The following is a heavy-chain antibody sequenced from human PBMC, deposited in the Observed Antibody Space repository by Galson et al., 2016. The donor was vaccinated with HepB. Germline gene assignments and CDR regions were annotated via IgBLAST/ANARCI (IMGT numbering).Heavy chain of an antibody. CDR2: IFHSGST. Sequence: SLRLSCAASGLTVTSNHMGWVRQAPGKGLEWIGEIFHSGSTNYNPSFRSRVTISVDKSKNQLSLKVRSVTAADTAVYYCTRGGYRNERYYYMDVWGNGTTVIVSS. V-gene: IGHV4-4*02. J-gene: IGHJ6*03. D-gene: IGHD5-18*01. CDR3: TRGGYRNERYYYMDV. CDR1: GLTVTSNHM.